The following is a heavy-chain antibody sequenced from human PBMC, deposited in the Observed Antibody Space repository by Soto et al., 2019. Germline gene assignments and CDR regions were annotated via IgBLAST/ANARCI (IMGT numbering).Heavy chain of an antibody. CDR3: TKYRRTDAEGYSFEY. D-gene: IGHD2-15*01. J-gene: IGHJ4*02. V-gene: IGHV4-59*01. Sequence: SETLSLTCTVSGGSISGSYWSWIRQTPGKVLEWVGYIHYSGSTNYNPSLKSRVTMSVDSAKNQFSLQLSSVTAADTAVYFCTKYRRTDAEGYSFEYWGQGALVNVS. CDR1: GGSISGSY. CDR2: IHYSGST.